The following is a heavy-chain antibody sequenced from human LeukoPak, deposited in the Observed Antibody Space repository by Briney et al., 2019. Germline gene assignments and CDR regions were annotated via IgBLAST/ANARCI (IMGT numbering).Heavy chain of an antibody. Sequence: SQTLSLTCTVSGGSITAGGYFWSWIRQHPGKGLECIGHISYSGSTYYTPSLKSRVTISVDTSKNQFSLKLSSVTAADTAVYYCARDRSSGDYTPYYYYGMDVWGQGTTVTVSS. V-gene: IGHV4-31*03. D-gene: IGHD4-17*01. CDR1: GGSITAGGYF. J-gene: IGHJ6*02. CDR3: ARDRSSGDYTPYYYYGMDV. CDR2: ISYSGST.